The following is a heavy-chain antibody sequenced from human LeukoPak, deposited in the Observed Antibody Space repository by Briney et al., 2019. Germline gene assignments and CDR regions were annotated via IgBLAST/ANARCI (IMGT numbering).Heavy chain of an antibody. Sequence: GGSLRLSCAASGFTFSGSAMHWVRQASGKGLEWVGRIRSKANSYATAYAASVKGRFTISRDDSKNTAYLQMNSLRLEDTATYYCASLVLLFFGESVAAGHVDMDVWGKGTTVTVSS. D-gene: IGHD3-10*01. CDR1: GFTFSGSA. CDR3: ASLVLLFFGESVAAGHVDMDV. V-gene: IGHV3-73*01. J-gene: IGHJ6*03. CDR2: IRSKANSYAT.